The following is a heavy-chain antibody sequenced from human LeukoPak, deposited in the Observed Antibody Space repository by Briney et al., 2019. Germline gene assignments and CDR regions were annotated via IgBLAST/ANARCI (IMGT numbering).Heavy chain of an antibody. J-gene: IGHJ4*02. CDR1: GFTFSRYS. D-gene: IGHD3-10*01. CDR2: ISISSSYI. Sequence: GGSLRLSCAASGFTFSRYSMNWVRQAPGKGLEWVSSISISSSYIYYADSVKGRFTMSRDNAKNSLYLQVNSLRAEDTAVYYCARAVVLWFGNSFDYWGQGTLVTVSS. CDR3: ARAVVLWFGNSFDY. V-gene: IGHV3-21*01.